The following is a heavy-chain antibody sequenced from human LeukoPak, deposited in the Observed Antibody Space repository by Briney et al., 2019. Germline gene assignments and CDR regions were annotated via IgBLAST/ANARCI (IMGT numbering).Heavy chain of an antibody. J-gene: IGHJ3*02. Sequence: GGSLRLSCAASGFTFSSYGMHWVRQAPGKGLEWVAVIWYDGSNKYYADSVKGRFSISRDNSKNTLYLQMNSLRAEDTAVYYCARVGRSDAFDIWGQGTMVTVSS. CDR1: GFTFSSYG. CDR2: IWYDGSNK. V-gene: IGHV3-33*01. CDR3: ARVGRSDAFDI.